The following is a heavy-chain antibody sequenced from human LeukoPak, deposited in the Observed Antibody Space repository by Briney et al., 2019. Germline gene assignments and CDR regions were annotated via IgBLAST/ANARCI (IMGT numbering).Heavy chain of an antibody. J-gene: IGHJ6*02. D-gene: IGHD3-10*01. CDR3: ARGGPRYYYGSGSPQYGMDV. V-gene: IGHV1-2*02. CDR2: INPNSGGT. Sequence: ASVKVSCKASGYTFTGYYMHWVRQAPGQGLEWMGWINPNSGGTNYAQKFQGRVTMTRDTSISTAYMELSRLRSDDTAVYYCARGGPRYYYGSGSPQYGMDVWGQGTTVTVSS. CDR1: GYTFTGYY.